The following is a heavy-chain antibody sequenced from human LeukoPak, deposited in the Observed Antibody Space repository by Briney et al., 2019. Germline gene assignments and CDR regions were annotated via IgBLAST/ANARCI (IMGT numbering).Heavy chain of an antibody. CDR3: ARLGARQMLEY. J-gene: IGHJ4*02. CDR1: EFTFSSYW. CDR2: IKQDGGQI. V-gene: IGHV3-7*01. D-gene: IGHD4-17*01. Sequence: GGSLRLSCAASEFTFSSYWMSWVRQAPGKGLEWVANIKQDGGQIYYLESVKGRFTVSRDNAKNSLYLQMNSLRAEDTAVYYCARLGARQMLEYWGQGTLVTVCS.